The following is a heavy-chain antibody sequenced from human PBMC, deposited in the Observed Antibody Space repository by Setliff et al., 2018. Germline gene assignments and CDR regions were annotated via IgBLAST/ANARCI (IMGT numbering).Heavy chain of an antibody. V-gene: IGHV3-21*01. J-gene: IGHJ3*02. CDR1: GFTFSSYS. Sequence: PGGSLRLSCAASGFTFSSYSMNWVRQAPGKGLEWVSSISSSSSYIYYADSVKGRFTISRDNAKNSLYLQMNSLRAEDTAVYYCARASSSDNYNFWSGYYDGDAFDIWGQGTMVTVS. CDR3: ARASSSDNYNFWSGYYDGDAFDI. CDR2: ISSSSSYI. D-gene: IGHD3-3*01.